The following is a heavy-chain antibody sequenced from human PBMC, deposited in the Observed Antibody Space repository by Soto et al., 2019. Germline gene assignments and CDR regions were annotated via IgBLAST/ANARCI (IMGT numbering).Heavy chain of an antibody. CDR3: AREEIFGVVSGYYYYYGMDV. D-gene: IGHD3-3*01. CDR2: INPSGGST. CDR1: GYTFTSYY. Sequence: QVQLVQSGVEVKKPGASVKVSCKASGYTFTSYYMHWVRQAPGQGLEWMGIINPSGGSTSYAQKFQGRVTMTRDTSTSTVYMELSSLRSEDTAVYYCAREEIFGVVSGYYYYYGMDVRGQGTTVTVSS. V-gene: IGHV1-46*01. J-gene: IGHJ6*02.